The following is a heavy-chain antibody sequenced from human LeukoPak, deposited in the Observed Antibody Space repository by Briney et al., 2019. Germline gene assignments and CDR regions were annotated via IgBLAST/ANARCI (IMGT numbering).Heavy chain of an antibody. CDR3: ARPSTTVDWYFDL. CDR1: GYTFFTYW. J-gene: IGHJ2*01. CDR2: IYPGYSDT. D-gene: IGHD4-17*01. V-gene: IGHV5-51*01. Sequence: GESLKISCKGSGYTFFTYWIGWVRQMPGKGLEWMGIIYPGYSDTRYSTSFQGQVTISADKSIRTAYLQWSSLKASDTAIYYCARPSTTVDWYFDLWGRGTLVTVSS.